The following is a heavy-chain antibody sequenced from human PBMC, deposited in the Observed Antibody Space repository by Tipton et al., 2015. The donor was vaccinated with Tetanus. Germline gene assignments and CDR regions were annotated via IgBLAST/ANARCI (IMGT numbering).Heavy chain of an antibody. J-gene: IGHJ6*02. CDR2: ISWNSGSI. Sequence: SLRLSCAASGFTFDDYAMHWVRQAPGKGLEWVSGISWNSGSIGYADSVKGRFTISRDNAKNSLYLQMNSLRAEDTAVYYCARPRPSGNYYYGMDVWGQGTTVTVSS. CDR3: ARPRPSGNYYYGMDV. CDR1: GFTFDDYA. D-gene: IGHD1-26*01. V-gene: IGHV3-9*01.